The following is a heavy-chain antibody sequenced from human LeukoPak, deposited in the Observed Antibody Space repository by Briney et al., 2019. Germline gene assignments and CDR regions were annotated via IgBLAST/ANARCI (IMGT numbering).Heavy chain of an antibody. CDR1: GGSFSGYY. J-gene: IGHJ6*02. CDR2: INHREST. Sequence: AETLSLTCAVYGGSFSGYYWSWIRQPPGKGLEWMGEINHRESTNYNPSLKSRVTISVDTSKNQFSLKLSSVTAADTAVYYCASGDYGDYVPYYGMDVWGQGTTVTVSS. CDR3: ASGDYGDYVPYYGMDV. V-gene: IGHV4-34*01. D-gene: IGHD4-17*01.